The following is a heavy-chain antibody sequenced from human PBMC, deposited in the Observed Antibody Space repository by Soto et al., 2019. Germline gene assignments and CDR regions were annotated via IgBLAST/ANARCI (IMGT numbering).Heavy chain of an antibody. V-gene: IGHV3-23*01. CDR2: ISGSGGDT. Sequence: GGSLRLSCAASGFTFSIYAMSLVRQSPGKGLEWVSAISGSGGDTYYADSVQGRFTISRDNSKNTLYLQMSSLRAEETAVYYCAKHYCGSSTTCLDAFDFWGQGTMVTV. CDR1: GFTFSIYA. CDR3: AKHYCGSSTTCLDAFDF. J-gene: IGHJ3*01. D-gene: IGHD2-2*01.